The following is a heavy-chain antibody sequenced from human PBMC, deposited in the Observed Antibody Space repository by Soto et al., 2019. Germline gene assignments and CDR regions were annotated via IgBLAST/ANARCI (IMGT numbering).Heavy chain of an antibody. Sequence: SETLSLTCAVYGGSFSGYYWSWIRQPPGKGLEWIGEINHSGSTNYNPSLKSRVTISVDTSKNQFSLKLSSVTAADTAVYYCARGSLYCSSTSCYARWFDPWGQGTLVTVSS. CDR2: INHSGST. V-gene: IGHV4-34*01. D-gene: IGHD2-2*01. CDR3: ARGSLYCSSTSCYARWFDP. J-gene: IGHJ5*02. CDR1: GGSFSGYY.